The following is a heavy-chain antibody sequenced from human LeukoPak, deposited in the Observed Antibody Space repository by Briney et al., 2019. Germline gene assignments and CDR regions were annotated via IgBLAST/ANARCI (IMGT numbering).Heavy chain of an antibody. CDR1: GYTFTNYD. CDR3: ARDQDIVVVVAALRQREMGGFDP. J-gene: IGHJ5*02. Sequence: GASVNVSCKASGYTFTNYDINWVRQATGQGPEWMGWMNPKSGNTGYAQKFQGRVTMTRNTSISTAYMELSSLRSDDTAVYYCARDQDIVVVVAALRQREMGGFDPWGQGTLVTVSS. CDR2: MNPKSGNT. D-gene: IGHD2-15*01. V-gene: IGHV1-8*01.